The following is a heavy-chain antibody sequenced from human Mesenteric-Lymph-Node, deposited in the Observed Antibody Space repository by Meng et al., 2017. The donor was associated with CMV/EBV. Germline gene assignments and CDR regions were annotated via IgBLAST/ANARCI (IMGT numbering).Heavy chain of an antibody. CDR2: INHSGST. CDR1: GGSFSGYY. J-gene: IGHJ3*02. CDR3: ARSFVDDYGGKGYAFDI. D-gene: IGHD4-23*01. Sequence: SETLSLTCAVYGGSFSGYYWSWIRQPPGKGLEWIGEINHSGSTNYNPSLKSRVTISVDTSKNQFSLKLSSVTAADTAVYYCARSFVDDYGGKGYAFDIWGQGTMVTVSS. V-gene: IGHV4-34*01.